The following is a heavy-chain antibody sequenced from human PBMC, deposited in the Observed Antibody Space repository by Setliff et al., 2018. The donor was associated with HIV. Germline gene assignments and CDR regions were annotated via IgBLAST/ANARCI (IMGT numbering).Heavy chain of an antibody. V-gene: IGHV1-18*01. CDR2: ISGYNGNT. J-gene: IGHJ3*02. CDR3: AAIAAAALRGTFDI. Sequence: ASVKVSCKASGYTFTSYGISWVRQAPGQGLEWMGWISGYNGNTSYAQKLQGRVTMTTDTSTSTAYMELRSLRSVDTAVYYCAAIAAAALRGTFDIWGQGTMVTVSS. D-gene: IGHD6-13*01. CDR1: GYTFTSYG.